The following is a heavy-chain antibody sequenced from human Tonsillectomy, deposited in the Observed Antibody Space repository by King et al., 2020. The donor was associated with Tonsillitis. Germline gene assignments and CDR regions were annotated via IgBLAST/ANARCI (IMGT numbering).Heavy chain of an antibody. J-gene: IGHJ5*02. CDR1: GGSISSGGYS. CDR3: ARGFRDCSGGSGYSGWFDP. D-gene: IGHD2-15*01. CDR2: IYYSGST. Sequence: VQLQESGPGLVKPSQTLSLTCAFSGGSISSGGYSWSWIRQPPGKGLEWIGYIYYSGSTYYNPSLKSRVTISVDTSKNQFSLKLSSVTAADTAVYYCARGFRDCSGGSGYSGWFDPWGQGTLVTVSS. V-gene: IGHV4-30-4*07.